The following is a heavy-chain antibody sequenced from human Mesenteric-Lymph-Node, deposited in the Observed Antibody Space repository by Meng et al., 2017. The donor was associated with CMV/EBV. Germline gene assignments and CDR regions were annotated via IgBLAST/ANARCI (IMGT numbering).Heavy chain of an antibody. V-gene: IGHV3-11*06. CDR3: AKPHYSNNWYYFDY. Sequence: GESLKISCAASGITFSDFYMTWFRQAPGKGPESLSYISGSGNDINYADSVKGRFTISRDDAKNSLYLQVNSLRAEDTAVYYCAKPHYSNNWYYFDYWGQGTLVTVSS. D-gene: IGHD1-1*01. CDR1: GITFSDFY. J-gene: IGHJ4*02. CDR2: ISGSGNDI.